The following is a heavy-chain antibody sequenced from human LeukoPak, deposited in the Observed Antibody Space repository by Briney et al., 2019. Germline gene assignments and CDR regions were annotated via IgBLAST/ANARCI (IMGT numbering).Heavy chain of an antibody. CDR3: ARQSAMYYYYYMDV. J-gene: IGHJ6*03. D-gene: IGHD5-18*01. V-gene: IGHV3-74*01. CDR2: INSDGSST. CDR1: GFTFSSYA. Sequence: PGGSLRLSCAASGFTFSSYAMSWFRQAPGKGLNWFSRINSDGSSTSYADSVKGRFTISRDNAKNTLYLQMNSLRAEDTAVYYCARQSAMYYYYYMDVWGKGTTVTVSS.